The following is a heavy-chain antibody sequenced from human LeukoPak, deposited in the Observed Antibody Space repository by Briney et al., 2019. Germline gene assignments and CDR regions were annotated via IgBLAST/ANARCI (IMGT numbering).Heavy chain of an antibody. D-gene: IGHD3-10*01. Sequence: PSETLSLTCTVSGGSISSYYWSWIRQPAGKGLEWIGRIYTSGSTNYNPSLKSRVTMSVDTSKNQFSLKLSSVTAADTAVYYCARARGFSPRGGAANAFDIWGQGTMVTVSS. J-gene: IGHJ3*02. CDR3: ARARGFSPRGGAANAFDI. CDR2: IYTSGST. V-gene: IGHV4-4*07. CDR1: GGSISSYY.